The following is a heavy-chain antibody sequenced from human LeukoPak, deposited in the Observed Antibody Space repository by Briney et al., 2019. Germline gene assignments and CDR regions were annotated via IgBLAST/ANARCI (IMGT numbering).Heavy chain of an antibody. Sequence: SVKVSCKASGGTFSSYAISWVRQAPGQGLEWMGGIIPIFGTANYAQKFRGRVTITTDESTSTAYMELSSLRSEDTVVYYCARSYEPYYYYYYMDVWGKGATVTVSS. V-gene: IGHV1-69*05. J-gene: IGHJ6*03. D-gene: IGHD3-3*01. CDR3: ARSYEPYYYYYYMDV. CDR1: GGTFSSYA. CDR2: IIPIFGTA.